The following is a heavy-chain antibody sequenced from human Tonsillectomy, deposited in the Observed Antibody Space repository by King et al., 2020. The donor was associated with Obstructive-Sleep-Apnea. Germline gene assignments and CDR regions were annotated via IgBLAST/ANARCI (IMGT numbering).Heavy chain of an antibody. CDR1: GFTFSSYA. CDR3: AKGGWFGELLCYFDY. CDR2: ISVSGGST. D-gene: IGHD3-10*01. Sequence: VQLVESGGGLVQPGGSLRLSCAASGFTFSSYAMSWVRQAPGKGLEWVSAISVSGGSTYYADSVKGRFTISSDNSKNTLYLQMNSLRAEDKAVYYCAKGGWFGELLCYFDYWGQGTLVTVSS. V-gene: IGHV3-23*04. J-gene: IGHJ4*02.